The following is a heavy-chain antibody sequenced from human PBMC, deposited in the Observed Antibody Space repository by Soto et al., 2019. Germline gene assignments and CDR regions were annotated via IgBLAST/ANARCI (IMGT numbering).Heavy chain of an antibody. CDR1: GGTFSSYA. CDR2: IIPIFGTA. Sequence: GASVKVSCKASGGTFSSYAISWVRQAPGQGLEWMGGIIPIFGTANYAQKFQGRVTITADESTSTAYMELSSLRSEDTAVYYCASTYYGSGSYFQTFDYWGQGTLVTVS. CDR3: ASTYYGSGSYFQTFDY. J-gene: IGHJ4*02. V-gene: IGHV1-69*13. D-gene: IGHD3-10*01.